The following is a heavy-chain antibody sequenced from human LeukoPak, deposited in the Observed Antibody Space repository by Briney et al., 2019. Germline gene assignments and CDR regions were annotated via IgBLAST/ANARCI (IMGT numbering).Heavy chain of an antibody. CDR3: ARGDSSGSDAFDI. J-gene: IGHJ3*02. Sequence: SVKVSCKASGGTFSSYAISWVRQAPGQGLEWMGRIIPIFGTANYAQKFQGRVTITTDESTSTAYMELRSLRSDDTAVYYCARGDSSGSDAFDIWGQGTMVTVSS. V-gene: IGHV1-69*05. D-gene: IGHD3-22*01. CDR2: IIPIFGTA. CDR1: GGTFSSYA.